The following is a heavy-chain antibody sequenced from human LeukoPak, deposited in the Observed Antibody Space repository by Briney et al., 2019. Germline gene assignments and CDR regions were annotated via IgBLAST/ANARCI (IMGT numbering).Heavy chain of an antibody. CDR1: AFTFSSYA. CDR2: ISYDGSKK. J-gene: IGHJ4*02. V-gene: IGHV3-30*04. D-gene: IGHD6-19*01. Sequence: GGSLRLSCVASAFTFSSYALHWVRQAPGKGLEWVSVISYDGSKKYYADSVKGRFTISRDNSKNTLYLQMNSLRAEDTAVYYCAKDSAPGQWLVARVYDYWGQGTLATVSS. CDR3: AKDSAPGQWLVARVYDY.